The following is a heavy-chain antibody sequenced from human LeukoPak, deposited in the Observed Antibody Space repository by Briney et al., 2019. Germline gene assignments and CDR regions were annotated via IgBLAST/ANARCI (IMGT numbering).Heavy chain of an antibody. Sequence: GGSLRLSCAASGFTFTNYAMNWVRQAPGKGLEWVSYISVGSSTIYYADSVKGRFTISRDNAKNSLYLQMNSLRAEDTAVYYCAKESDGDYDPPDFDYWGQGTLVTVSS. J-gene: IGHJ4*02. V-gene: IGHV3-48*04. CDR3: AKESDGDYDPPDFDY. CDR1: GFTFTNYA. D-gene: IGHD4-17*01. CDR2: ISVGSSTI.